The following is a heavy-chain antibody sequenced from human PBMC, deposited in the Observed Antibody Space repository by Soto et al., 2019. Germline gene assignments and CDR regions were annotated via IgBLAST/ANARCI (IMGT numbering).Heavy chain of an antibody. J-gene: IGHJ6*02. V-gene: IGHV5-51*01. Sequence: GDSLKISCKGSGYTFTNYWIGWVRQMPGKGPEWMGILYPGDSDTKYNPSFQGQVTISADKSITTTYLQWSSLTASYTAIYYCAASIFYYEMDVWGQGTTVTVSS. CDR3: AASIFYYEMDV. CDR1: GYTFTNYW. CDR2: LYPGDSDT.